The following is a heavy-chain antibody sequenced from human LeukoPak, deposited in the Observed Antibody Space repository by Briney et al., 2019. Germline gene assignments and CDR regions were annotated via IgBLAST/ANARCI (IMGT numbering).Heavy chain of an antibody. CDR1: GFGFSSYA. Sequence: GGSLRLSCAASGFGFSSYAMNWVRQAPGKGLEWVSSISGSGGSTYYADSVKGRFTISRDNSKNTLFLQMNSLRAEDTAVYYCAKTLYYYDSSVPYYFDYWGQGIQVTVSS. V-gene: IGHV3-23*01. J-gene: IGHJ4*02. CDR2: ISGSGGST. D-gene: IGHD3-22*01. CDR3: AKTLYYYDSSVPYYFDY.